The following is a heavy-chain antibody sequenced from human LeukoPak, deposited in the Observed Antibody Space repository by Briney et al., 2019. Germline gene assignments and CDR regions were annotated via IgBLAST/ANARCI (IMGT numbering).Heavy chain of an antibody. V-gene: IGHV1-69-2*01. Sequence: ASVKISCKVSGYTFTDYYTHWVQQAPGKGLEWMGLVDPEDGETIYAEKFQGRVTITADTSTDTAYMELSSLRSEDTAVYYCATVPTVPTYYDFWSGYYDYWGQGTLVTISS. CDR1: GYTFTDYY. CDR3: ATVPTVPTYYDFWSGYYDY. J-gene: IGHJ4*02. D-gene: IGHD3-3*01. CDR2: VDPEDGET.